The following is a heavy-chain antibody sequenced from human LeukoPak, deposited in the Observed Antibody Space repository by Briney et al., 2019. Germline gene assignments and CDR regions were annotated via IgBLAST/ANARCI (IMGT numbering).Heavy chain of an antibody. Sequence: SETLSLTCTVSGGSISSSSYYWGWIRQPPGKGLEWIGSIYYSGSTYYNPSLKSRVTISVDTSKNQFSLKLRSVTAADTAVYYCASVWSYEYWGQGTLVTVSS. V-gene: IGHV4-39*07. CDR1: GGSISSSSYY. D-gene: IGHD1-26*01. CDR2: IYYSGST. CDR3: ASVWSYEY. J-gene: IGHJ4*02.